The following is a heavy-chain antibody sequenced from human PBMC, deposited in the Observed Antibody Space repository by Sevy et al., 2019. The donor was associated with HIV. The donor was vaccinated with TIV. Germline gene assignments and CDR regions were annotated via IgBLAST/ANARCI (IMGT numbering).Heavy chain of an antibody. Sequence: ASVKVSCKVSGYSLTELSMYWVRQAPGKGLEWMGGFDAEDGETIYAQKFQGRVSMTEDTSTDTAYMELSSLRSDDTAVYYSTTDVGYCTGGTYSVYWGQGTLVTSSS. CDR2: FDAEDGET. CDR1: GYSLTELS. CDR3: TTDVGYCTGGTYSVY. J-gene: IGHJ4*02. V-gene: IGHV1-24*01. D-gene: IGHD2-8*02.